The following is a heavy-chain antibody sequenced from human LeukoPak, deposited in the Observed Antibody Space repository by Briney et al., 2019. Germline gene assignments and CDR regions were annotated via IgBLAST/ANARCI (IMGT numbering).Heavy chain of an antibody. V-gene: IGHV3-21*01. CDR1: GFTFSSYS. CDR3: ARGNIAAAGTSRSFDY. D-gene: IGHD6-13*01. J-gene: IGHJ4*02. Sequence: GGSLRLSCAASGFTFSSYSMNWVRQAPGKGLEWVSSISSSSSYIYYADSVKGRFTISTDNAKNSLYLQMNSLGAKDMAVYDCARGNIAAAGTSRSFDYWGQGTLVTVSS. CDR2: ISSSSSYI.